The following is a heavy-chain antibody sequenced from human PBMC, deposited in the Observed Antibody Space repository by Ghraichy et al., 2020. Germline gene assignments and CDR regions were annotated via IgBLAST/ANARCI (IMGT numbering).Heavy chain of an antibody. CDR3: AREGGYYYDSSGYGHFDY. V-gene: IGHV3-13*01. D-gene: IGHD3-22*01. Sequence: LSLTCAASGFTFSSYDMHWVRQAPGQGLEWVSAIGTASDTYYPGSVKGRFTISRENAKNSLYLQMNSLRAEDTAVYYCAREGGYYYDSSGYGHFDYWGQGTLVTVSS. CDR2: IGTASDT. J-gene: IGHJ4*02. CDR1: GFTFSSYD.